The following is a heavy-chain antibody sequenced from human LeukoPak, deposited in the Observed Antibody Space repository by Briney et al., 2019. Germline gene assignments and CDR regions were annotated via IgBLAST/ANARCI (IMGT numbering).Heavy chain of an antibody. CDR3: ARGGVVTGTKYALEY. Sequence: QPGGSLRLSCTASGFIFSYYAMHWVRQAPDKGLEWVAIISYDGTDENFADSVEGRFTISRDNSMNTLYLQMNSLRHEDTAVYFCARGGVVTGTKYALEYWGQGTLVTVSS. D-gene: IGHD1-7*01. CDR2: ISYDGTDE. CDR1: GFIFSYYA. V-gene: IGHV3-30*04. J-gene: IGHJ4*02.